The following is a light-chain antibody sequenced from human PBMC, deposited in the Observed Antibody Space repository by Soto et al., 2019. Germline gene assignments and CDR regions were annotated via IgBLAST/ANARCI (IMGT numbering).Light chain of an antibody. Sequence: IQLTQSPSSLSASVGETVTITCRASQDIDNSLNWYQHQPGKAPKLLIYAVSFLETGVPSRFSGRGSGTTFSLTINSLQADDSATYYCQQHDGRPTMTFGQGTRLDMK. V-gene: IGKV1-33*01. CDR1: QDIDNS. CDR3: QQHDGRPTMT. J-gene: IGKJ5*01. CDR2: AVS.